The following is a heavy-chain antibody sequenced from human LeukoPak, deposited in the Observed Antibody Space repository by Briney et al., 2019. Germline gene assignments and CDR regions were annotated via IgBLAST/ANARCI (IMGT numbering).Heavy chain of an antibody. J-gene: IGHJ6*04. CDR1: GFTFSSYW. D-gene: IGHD3-3*01. V-gene: IGHV3-7*01. CDR2: IKQDGSEK. CDR3: ARGIYDFWH. Sequence: PGGSLRLSCAAYGFTFSSYWMSWVRQAPGKGLEWVANIKQDGSEKYYVDSVKGRFTISRDNAKNSLYLQMNSLRAEDTAVYYCARGIYDFWHWGKGTTVTVSS.